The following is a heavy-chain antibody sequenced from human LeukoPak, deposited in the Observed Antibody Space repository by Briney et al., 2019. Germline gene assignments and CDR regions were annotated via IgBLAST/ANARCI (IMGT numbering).Heavy chain of an antibody. CDR1: GFTFSSYA. J-gene: IGHJ4*02. D-gene: IGHD3-9*01. CDR2: ISWNSGSI. Sequence: GGSLRLSCAASGFTFSSYAMSWVRQAPGKGLEWVSGISWNSGSIGYADSVKGRFTISRDNAKNSLYLQMNSLRAEDTALYYCAKDRSNYDILTGYLFDYWGQGTLVTVSS. CDR3: AKDRSNYDILTGYLFDY. V-gene: IGHV3-9*01.